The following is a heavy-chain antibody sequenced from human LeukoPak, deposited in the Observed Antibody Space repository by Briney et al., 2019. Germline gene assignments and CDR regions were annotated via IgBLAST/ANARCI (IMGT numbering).Heavy chain of an antibody. J-gene: IGHJ3*02. D-gene: IGHD5-24*01. V-gene: IGHV3-53*01. CDR3: AREREGYAFDI. CDR2: IYSGDNT. CDR1: GLSVISNY. Sequence: GGSLRLSCAASGLSVISNYMSWVRQAPGKGLEWISVIYSGDNTYYADSVKGRFTISRDNSENSLYLQMSSLRPEDTAVNYCAREREGYAFDIWGQGTLVTVSS.